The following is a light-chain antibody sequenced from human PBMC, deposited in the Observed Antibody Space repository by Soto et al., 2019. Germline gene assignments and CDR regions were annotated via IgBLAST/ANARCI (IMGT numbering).Light chain of an antibody. CDR2: EVS. Sequence: QSVLTQPASVSGSPGQSITISCTGTSSDVGGYNYVSWYQHHPGKAPRLMIYEVSNRPSGVSDRFSGSKSGNTASLTISGLLAGDEADYYCSSYTSISTYVFGTGTKLTVL. CDR1: SSDVGGYNY. CDR3: SSYTSISTYV. V-gene: IGLV2-14*01. J-gene: IGLJ1*01.